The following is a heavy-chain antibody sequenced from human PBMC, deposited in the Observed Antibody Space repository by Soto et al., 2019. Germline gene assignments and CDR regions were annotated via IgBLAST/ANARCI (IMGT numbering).Heavy chain of an antibody. Sequence: ASVKVSCKASGGTFTSYGISWVRQAPGQGLEWMGWISAYNGNTNYAQKLQGRVTMTTDTSTSTAYMELRSLRSDDTAVYYCALYYYDSSGYIPTDYWGQGTLVTVSS. CDR2: ISAYNGNT. CDR1: GGTFTSYG. V-gene: IGHV1-18*04. D-gene: IGHD3-22*01. J-gene: IGHJ4*02. CDR3: ALYYYDSSGYIPTDY.